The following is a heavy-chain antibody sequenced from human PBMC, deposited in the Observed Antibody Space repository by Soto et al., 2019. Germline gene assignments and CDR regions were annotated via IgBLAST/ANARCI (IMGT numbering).Heavy chain of an antibody. D-gene: IGHD2-8*02. CDR2: IYWNDDK. CDR3: AHIHLVPGKSLFDY. J-gene: IGHJ4*02. Sequence: SGPTLVNPTQTLTLTCTFSGFSLSTSGVGVGWIRQPPGKALEWLALIYWNDDKRYSPSLKSRLTNTKDTSKNQVVLTMTNMDPVDTATYYCAHIHLVPGKSLFDYWGQGTLVTVSS. CDR1: GFSLSTSGVG. V-gene: IGHV2-5*01.